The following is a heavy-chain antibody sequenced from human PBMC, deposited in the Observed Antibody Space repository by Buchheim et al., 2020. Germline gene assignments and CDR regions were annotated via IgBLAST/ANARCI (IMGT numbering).Heavy chain of an antibody. J-gene: IGHJ4*02. CDR2: IYYSGST. D-gene: IGHD1-26*01. CDR3: ARRPGTYLDY. Sequence: QLQLQESGPGLVKPLETLSLTCNVSGGSISSTNVYWGWIPQPPGKGLEWIGSIYYSGSTYYNPSLKSRVTISVDTTKNQFSLKLSSVTAADTAVFYCARRPGTYLDYWGQGTL. CDR1: GGSISSTNVY. V-gene: IGHV4-39*01.